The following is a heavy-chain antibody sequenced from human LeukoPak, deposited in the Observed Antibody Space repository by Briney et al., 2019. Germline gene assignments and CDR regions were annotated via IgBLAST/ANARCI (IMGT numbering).Heavy chain of an antibody. CDR1: GDSINKYF. Sequence: SETLSLTSAVSGDSINKYFWSWLRQSPGKGLEWIGYISHSGNTNYHPSLESRVTISLDKSNNQFSLRLSSVTAADTAVYYCARRGFTVTTYFDYWGQGTLVTVSS. V-gene: IGHV4-59*01. J-gene: IGHJ4*02. CDR2: ISHSGNT. CDR3: ARRGFTVTTYFDY. D-gene: IGHD4-17*01.